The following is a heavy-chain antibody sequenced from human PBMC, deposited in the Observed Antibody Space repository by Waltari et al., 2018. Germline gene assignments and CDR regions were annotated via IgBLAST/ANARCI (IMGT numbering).Heavy chain of an antibody. V-gene: IGHV4-61*02. CDR1: GGSLSNLNFY. D-gene: IGHD5-18*01. Sequence: QVQLQESGPGLAKASQTLSLTCDVSGGSLSNLNFYWSWIRQPAGKGLEWIGRVYRSGWTDYNPCLRGRATMFLDMSKNQFSLTVDSLIAADTAVYYCAVSPDTATSRAAFHFWGPGTTVSVSS. J-gene: IGHJ6*02. CDR3: AVSPDTATSRAAFHF. CDR2: VYRSGWT.